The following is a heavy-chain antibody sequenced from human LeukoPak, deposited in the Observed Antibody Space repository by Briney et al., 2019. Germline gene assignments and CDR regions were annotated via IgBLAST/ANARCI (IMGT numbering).Heavy chain of an antibody. Sequence: SQTLSLTCVISGDIVSSNSAAWNWIRQSPSRGLEWLGRTYYRSKWYNDYAVSVKSRITINPDTSKNQFSLQLNSVTPEDTAVYYCARDSPLTTVTTFPYWYFDLWGRGTLVTVSS. CDR2: TYYRSKWYN. D-gene: IGHD4-17*01. J-gene: IGHJ2*01. CDR1: GDIVSSNSAA. CDR3: ARDSPLTTVTTFPYWYFDL. V-gene: IGHV6-1*01.